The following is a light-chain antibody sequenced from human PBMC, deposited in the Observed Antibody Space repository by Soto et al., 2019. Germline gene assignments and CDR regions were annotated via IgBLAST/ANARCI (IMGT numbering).Light chain of an antibody. Sequence: DIQMTQSPSSLSASVGDRVTITCRASQSISSYLNWYQQKPGKAPKLLIYAASSLQSGVPSRFSGSESGTDFTLTISSLQPEDFETYYCQQSYSTPRTLGGGTKVDIK. CDR3: QQSYSTPRT. CDR1: QSISSY. J-gene: IGKJ4*01. CDR2: AAS. V-gene: IGKV1-39*01.